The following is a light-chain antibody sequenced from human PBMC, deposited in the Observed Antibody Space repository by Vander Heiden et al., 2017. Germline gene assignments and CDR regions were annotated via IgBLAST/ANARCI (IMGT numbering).Light chain of an antibody. CDR3: QVWDSSRDHLV. CDR2: DDS. V-gene: IGLV3-21*02. Sequence: SYVLTQPPSVSVAPGQTARITCGGDNIGSKSVHWYQQKSGQAPVLVVYDDSDRPSGMPERVSGFNSGNTATLTISRVEAGDEADDYCQVWDSSRDHLVFGGGTKLSVL. J-gene: IGLJ2*01. CDR1: NIGSKS.